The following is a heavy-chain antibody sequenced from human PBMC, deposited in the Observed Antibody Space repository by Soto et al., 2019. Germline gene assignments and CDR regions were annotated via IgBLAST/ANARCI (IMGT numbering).Heavy chain of an antibody. CDR2: INAGNGIT. D-gene: IGHD6-6*01. J-gene: IGHJ1*01. CDR3: ACGSSPPSAEYFQH. V-gene: IGHV1-3*01. Sequence: ASVKVSCKASGYTFTSYAMHWVRQAPGQRLEWMGWINAGNGITKYSQKFQGRVTITRDTSASTAYMELSSLRSEDTAVYYCACGSSPPSAEYFQHWGQGTLVTVSS. CDR1: GYTFTSYA.